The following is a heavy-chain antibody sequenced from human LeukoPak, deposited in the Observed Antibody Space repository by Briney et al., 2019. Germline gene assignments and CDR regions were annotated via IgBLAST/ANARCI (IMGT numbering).Heavy chain of an antibody. CDR1: GFTFSSYW. D-gene: IGHD2-15*01. Sequence: SGGSLRLSCAASGFTFSSYWMSWVRQAPGKGLEWVANINQDGSEKYYVGSVKGRFTISRDNAKKSLYLQMNSLRVEDTAVFYCAREGYCSGGSCYYFDYWGQGTLVTVSS. J-gene: IGHJ4*02. CDR2: INQDGSEK. V-gene: IGHV3-7*05. CDR3: AREGYCSGGSCYYFDY.